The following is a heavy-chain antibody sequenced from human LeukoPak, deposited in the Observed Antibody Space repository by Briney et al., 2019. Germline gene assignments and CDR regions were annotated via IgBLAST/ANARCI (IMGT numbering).Heavy chain of an antibody. CDR3: ARDYDYYDSSGYLYYFDY. V-gene: IGHV3-21*01. CDR1: GFTFSSYS. Sequence: GGSLRLSCAASGFTFSSYSMNWVRQAPGKGLEWVSSISSSSSYTYYADSVKGRFTISRDNAKNSLYLQMNSLRAEDTAVYYCARDYDYYDSSGYLYYFDYWGQGTLVTVSS. CDR2: ISSSSSYT. J-gene: IGHJ4*02. D-gene: IGHD3-22*01.